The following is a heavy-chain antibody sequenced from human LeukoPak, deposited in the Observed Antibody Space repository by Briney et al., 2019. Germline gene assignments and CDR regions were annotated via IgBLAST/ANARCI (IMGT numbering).Heavy chain of an antibody. CDR1: GGSFSGYY. V-gene: IGHV4-31*11. J-gene: IGHJ4*02. CDR2: IHYSGST. CDR3: ARVVSDCGGARCYKGYLDY. D-gene: IGHD2-2*02. Sequence: PSETLSLTCAVYGGSFSGYYWSWIRQHPGKGLEWIGYIHYSGSTYYNPSLRSRMIISVDTSKSQFSLQLSSVTAADTAVYYCARVVSDCGGARCYKGYLDYWGQGTLVTVSS.